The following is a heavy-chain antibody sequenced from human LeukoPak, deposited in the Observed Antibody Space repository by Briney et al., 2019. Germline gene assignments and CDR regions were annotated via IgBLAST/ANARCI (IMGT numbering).Heavy chain of an antibody. CDR3: AKDPRTIFGVPVYFDY. Sequence: GGSLRLSCAASGFTFSSYGMHWVRQAPGKGLEWGAVISYDGSNKYYADSVKGRFTISRDNSKNTLYLQMNSLRAEDTAVYYCAKDPRTIFGVPVYFDYWGQGTLVTVSS. V-gene: IGHV3-30*18. J-gene: IGHJ4*02. CDR2: ISYDGSNK. CDR1: GFTFSSYG. D-gene: IGHD3-3*01.